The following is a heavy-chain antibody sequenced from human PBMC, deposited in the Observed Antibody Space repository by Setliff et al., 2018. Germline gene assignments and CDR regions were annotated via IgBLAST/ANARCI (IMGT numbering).Heavy chain of an antibody. D-gene: IGHD3-22*01. CDR1: GYTLTELS. Sequence: GASVKVSCKVSGYTLTELSMHWVRQAPGKGLEWMGGFDPEDGETIYAQKFQGRVTMTEDTSTDTAYMELSSLGSEDTAVYYCATGSGYYFIPVYWGQGTLVTVSS. V-gene: IGHV1-24*01. CDR2: FDPEDGET. J-gene: IGHJ4*02. CDR3: ATGSGYYFIPVY.